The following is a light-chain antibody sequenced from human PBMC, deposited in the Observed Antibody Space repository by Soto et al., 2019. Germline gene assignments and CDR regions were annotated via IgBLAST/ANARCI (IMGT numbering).Light chain of an antibody. CDR1: RSISSW. J-gene: IGKJ1*01. CDR3: QQYNSYSRT. Sequence: DIQMTPSPSTLSASVGHSVTITCRASRSISSWLAWYQQKPGKAPKLLIYKASSLESGVPSRFSGSGSGTEFTLTISSLQPDDFATYYCQQYNSYSRTFGQGTKVDIK. CDR2: KAS. V-gene: IGKV1-5*03.